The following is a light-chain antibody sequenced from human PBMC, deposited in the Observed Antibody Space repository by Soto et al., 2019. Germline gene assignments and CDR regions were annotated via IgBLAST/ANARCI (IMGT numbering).Light chain of an antibody. CDR2: GAS. J-gene: IGKJ2*01. Sequence: EIVLTQSPGTLSLYPGERATLSCRASQSISNHYLAWFQQKPGQAPRLLIYGASYRATGIPDRFSGSGSGTDFTLTITGLEPEDFAVYHCHQYGGSPRYTFGQGTKLEIK. CDR3: HQYGGSPRYT. V-gene: IGKV3-20*01. CDR1: QSISNHY.